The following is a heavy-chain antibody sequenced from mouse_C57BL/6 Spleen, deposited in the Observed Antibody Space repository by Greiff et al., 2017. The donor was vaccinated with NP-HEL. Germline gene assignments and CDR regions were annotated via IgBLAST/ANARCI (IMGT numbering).Heavy chain of an antibody. CDR2: INPSSGYT. V-gene: IGHV1-4*01. D-gene: IGHD2-4*01. CDR3: ARCGDYDYFDY. CDR1: GYTFTSYT. J-gene: IGHJ2*01. Sequence: VQLQQSGAELARPGASVKMSCKASGYTFTSYTMHWVNQRPGQGLEWIGYINPSSGYTKYNQKFKDKATLTADKSSSTAYMQLSSLTSEDSAVYYCARCGDYDYFDYWGQGTTLTVSS.